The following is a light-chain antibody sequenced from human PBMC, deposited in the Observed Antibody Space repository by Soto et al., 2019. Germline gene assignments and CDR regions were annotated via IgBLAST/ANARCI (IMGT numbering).Light chain of an antibody. J-gene: IGLJ2*01. Sequence: QSALTQPASVSGSPGQSITISCTGTSSDVGGYNYVSWYQQHQGKAPKLMIYDVSNRPSGVSNRFSGSESGNTASLTMSGLQAEDEYDYYSYSYTSSRHVVFGGGTKLTVL. V-gene: IGLV2-14*01. CDR3: YSYTSSRHVV. CDR1: SSDVGGYNY. CDR2: DVS.